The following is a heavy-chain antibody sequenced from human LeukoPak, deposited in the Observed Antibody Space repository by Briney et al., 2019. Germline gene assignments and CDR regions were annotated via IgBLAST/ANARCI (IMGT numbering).Heavy chain of an antibody. CDR1: GFTFSSYS. D-gene: IGHD6-19*01. Sequence: GGSLRLSCAASGFTFSSYSMNWVRQAPGKGLEWVSSISSSSSYIYYADSVEGRFTISRDNAKNSLYLQMNSLRAEDTAVYYCARETSEQWLADDAFDIWGQGTMVTVSS. J-gene: IGHJ3*02. CDR2: ISSSSSYI. V-gene: IGHV3-21*01. CDR3: ARETSEQWLADDAFDI.